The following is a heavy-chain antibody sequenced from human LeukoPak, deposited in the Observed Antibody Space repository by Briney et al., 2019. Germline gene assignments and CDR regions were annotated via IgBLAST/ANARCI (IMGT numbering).Heavy chain of an antibody. V-gene: IGHV3-23*01. CDR1: GFTFSSYA. CDR3: AKKVGLVSAPLYYFDV. D-gene: IGHD5/OR15-5a*01. J-gene: IGHJ4*02. Sequence: PGGSLRLSCAASGFTFSSYAISWVRQAPGKGLEWVSAISGPAGSWDYADSVKGRFTNSRENSKNTLFLQMNSLRAEDTAIYYCAKKVGLVSAPLYYFDVWGQGTLVTVSS. CDR2: ISGPAGSW.